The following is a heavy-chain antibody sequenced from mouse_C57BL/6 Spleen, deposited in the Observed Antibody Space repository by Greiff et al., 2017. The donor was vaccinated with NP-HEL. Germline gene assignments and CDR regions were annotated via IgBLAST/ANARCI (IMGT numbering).Heavy chain of an antibody. D-gene: IGHD6-5*01. Sequence: QVQLQQSGAELVKPGASVKISCKASGYAFSSYWMNWVKQRPGKGLEWIGQIYPGDGDTNYNGKFKGKATLTADKSSSTAYMQLSSLTSEDSAVYFCARGDAPPSAMDYWGQGTSVTVSS. CDR3: ARGDAPPSAMDY. J-gene: IGHJ4*01. CDR1: GYAFSSYW. V-gene: IGHV1-80*01. CDR2: IYPGDGDT.